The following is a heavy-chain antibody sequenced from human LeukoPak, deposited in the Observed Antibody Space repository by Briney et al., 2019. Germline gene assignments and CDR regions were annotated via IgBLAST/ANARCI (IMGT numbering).Heavy chain of an antibody. J-gene: IGHJ3*02. CDR2: IYHSGST. Sequence: SETLSLTCAVSGGSISSGGYSWSWIRQPPGKGLEWIGYIYHSGSTYYNPSLKSRVTISVDRSKNQFSLKLSSVTAADTAVYYCARVRGNGPSDAFDIWAKGQWSPSLQ. V-gene: IGHV4-30-2*01. CDR3: ARVRGNGPSDAFDI. D-gene: IGHD4-23*01. CDR1: GGSISSGGYS.